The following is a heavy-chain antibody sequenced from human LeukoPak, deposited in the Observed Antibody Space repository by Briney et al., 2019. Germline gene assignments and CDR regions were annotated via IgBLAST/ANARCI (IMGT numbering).Heavy chain of an antibody. J-gene: IGHJ5*02. Sequence: ASGKGSCKASGYSFASYYIHWVRQAPGQGLEWMGIINPSGGSTSYAQKFQGRVTMTRDTSTSTVYMALSSLRSEDTAVYYCARQGTTVVTPPYSWFDPWGQGTLVIVSS. CDR2: INPSGGST. V-gene: IGHV1-46*01. D-gene: IGHD4-23*01. CDR1: GYSFASYY. CDR3: ARQGTTVVTPPYSWFDP.